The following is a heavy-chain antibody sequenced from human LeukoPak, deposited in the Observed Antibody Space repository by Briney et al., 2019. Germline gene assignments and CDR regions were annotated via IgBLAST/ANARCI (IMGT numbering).Heavy chain of an antibody. V-gene: IGHV4-61*01. CDR2: IYYSGST. CDR1: GGSINRSPYY. D-gene: IGHD3-22*01. J-gene: IGHJ3*02. CDR3: ARDAPYYYDSSGLGAFDI. Sequence: SETLSLSCIVSGGSINRSPYYWAWIRQPPGKGLEWIGYIYYSGSTNYNPSLKSRVTISVDTSKNQFSLKLSSVTAADTAVYYCARDAPYYYDSSGLGAFDIWGQGTMVTVSS.